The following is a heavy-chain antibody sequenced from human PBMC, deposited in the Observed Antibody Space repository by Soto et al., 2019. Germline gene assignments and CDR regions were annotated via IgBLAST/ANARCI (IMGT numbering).Heavy chain of an antibody. V-gene: IGHV5-51*01. J-gene: IGHJ4*02. Sequence: GESLKISCKGSGYSFTSYWIGWVRQMPGKGLEWMGIIYPGDSDTRYSPSFQGQVTISADKSISTAYLQWSSLKASDTAMYYCARHYGEYYDILTGYYHLDYWGQGTLVTVSS. CDR2: IYPGDSDT. CDR3: ARHYGEYYDILTGYYHLDY. D-gene: IGHD3-9*01. CDR1: GYSFTSYW.